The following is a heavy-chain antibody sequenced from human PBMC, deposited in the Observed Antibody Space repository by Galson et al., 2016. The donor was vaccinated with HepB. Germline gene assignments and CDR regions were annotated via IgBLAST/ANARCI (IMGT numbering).Heavy chain of an antibody. CDR1: GGSFRSSIYY. CDR2: VYYSGTT. Sequence: SETLSLTCSVPGGSFRSSIYYWAWIRQPPGKGLEWIGGVYYSGTTYYNPSLRSRLTMSVDTSKNQSSLILGSVTAADTAVYYCAGHGPMVDGLVTRSHWFDTWGQGTPVTVSS. D-gene: IGHD3/OR15-3a*01. J-gene: IGHJ5*02. V-gene: IGHV4-39*01. CDR3: AGHGPMVDGLVTRSHWFDT.